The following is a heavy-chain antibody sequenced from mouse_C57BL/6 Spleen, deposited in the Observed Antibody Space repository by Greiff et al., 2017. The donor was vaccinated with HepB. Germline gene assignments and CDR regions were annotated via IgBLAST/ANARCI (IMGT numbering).Heavy chain of an antibody. J-gene: IGHJ1*03. CDR1: GYTFTDYY. Sequence: EVQLQQSGPELVKPGASVKISCKASGYTFTDYYMNWVKQSHGKSLEWIGDINPNNGGTSYNQKFKGKATLTVDKSSSTAYMELRSLTSEDSAVYYCARDYGSRVHWYFDVWGTGTTVTVSS. D-gene: IGHD1-1*01. V-gene: IGHV1-26*01. CDR3: ARDYGSRVHWYFDV. CDR2: INPNNGGT.